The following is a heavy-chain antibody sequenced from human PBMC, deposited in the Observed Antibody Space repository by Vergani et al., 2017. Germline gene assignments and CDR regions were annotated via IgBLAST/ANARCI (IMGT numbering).Heavy chain of an antibody. CDR1: GFTFSSYS. V-gene: IGHV3-30*02. CDR2: IRYDGSNK. J-gene: IGHJ6*02. CDR3: AKVDYDILTGYYPYYYYGMDV. D-gene: IGHD3-9*01. Sequence: QVQLVESGGGVVQPGGSLRLSCAASGFTFSSYSMHWVRQAPGKGLEWVAFIRYDGSNKYYADSVKGRFTISRDNSKNTLYLQMNSLRAEDTAVYYCAKVDYDILTGYYPYYYYGMDVWGQGTTVTVSS.